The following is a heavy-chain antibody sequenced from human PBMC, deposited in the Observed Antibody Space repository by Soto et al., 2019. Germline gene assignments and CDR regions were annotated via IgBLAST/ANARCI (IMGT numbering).Heavy chain of an antibody. Sequence: PGGSLRLSCEVSGFTFSSYAMTWVRQLPDKGLEWVSTIGIGGDTYYADSVKGRFTISGDNSKNTLFLQMNSLRAEDTAVYYCARDGGTTFDHWGQGTQVTVSS. CDR1: GFTFSSYA. V-gene: IGHV3-23*01. J-gene: IGHJ4*02. CDR2: IGIGGDT. D-gene: IGHD4-4*01. CDR3: ARDGGTTFDH.